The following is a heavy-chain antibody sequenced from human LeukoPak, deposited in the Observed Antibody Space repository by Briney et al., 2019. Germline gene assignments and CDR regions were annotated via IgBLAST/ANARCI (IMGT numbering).Heavy chain of an antibody. CDR2: IIPILGIA. V-gene: IGHV1-69*04. J-gene: IGHJ4*02. CDR1: GGTFSSYA. CDR3: ASLIYSYGQKVDY. Sequence: SVKVSCKASGGTFSSYAISWVRPAPGQGLEWMGRIIPILGIANYAQKFQGRVTITADKSTSTAYMELSSLRSEDTAVYYCASLIYSYGQKVDYWGQGTLVTVSS. D-gene: IGHD5-18*01.